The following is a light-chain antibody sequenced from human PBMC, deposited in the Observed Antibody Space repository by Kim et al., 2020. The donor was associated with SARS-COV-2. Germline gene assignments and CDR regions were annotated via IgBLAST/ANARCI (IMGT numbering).Light chain of an antibody. CDR2: VNRDGSH. CDR1: SGHSSYA. CDR3: QTWDTGIRV. J-gene: IGLJ3*02. V-gene: IGLV4-69*01. Sequence: ASGQHTCILSSGHSSYAIAWHQQQPGKGPRFLMKVNRDGSHIKGDGIPDRFSGSTSGAERYLTISSLQPEDEADYYCQTWDTGIRVFGGGTQLTVL.